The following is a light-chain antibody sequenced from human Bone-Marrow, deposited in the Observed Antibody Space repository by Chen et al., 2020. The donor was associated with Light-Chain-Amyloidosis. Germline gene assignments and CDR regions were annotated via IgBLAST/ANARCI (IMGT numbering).Light chain of an antibody. J-gene: IGKJ5*01. V-gene: IGKV4-1*01. Sequence: DIVMTQSPDSLAVSLGERATINCKSSQSVLFSSNNKNYLSWYQQKPGQPPKLLIYWASTRESGVPDRFSGSGSGTDFTLAISSREPEDFAVYYCQQRSNWLITFGQGTRLEIK. CDR3: QQRSNWLIT. CDR1: QSVLFSSNNKNY. CDR2: WAS.